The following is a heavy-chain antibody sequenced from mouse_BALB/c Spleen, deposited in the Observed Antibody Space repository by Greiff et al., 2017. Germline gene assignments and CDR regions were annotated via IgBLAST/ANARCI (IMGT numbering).Heavy chain of an antibody. CDR2: ISSGSSTI. CDR1: GFTFSSFG. CDR3: ARCRSNYYAMDY. J-gene: IGHJ4*01. D-gene: IGHD2-14*01. Sequence: EGKLMESGGGLVQPGGSRKLSCAASGFTFSSFGMHWVRQAPEKGLEWVAYISSGSSTIYYADTVKGRFTISRDNPKNTLFLQMTSLRSEDTAMYYCARCRSNYYAMDYWGQGTSVTVSS. V-gene: IGHV5-17*02.